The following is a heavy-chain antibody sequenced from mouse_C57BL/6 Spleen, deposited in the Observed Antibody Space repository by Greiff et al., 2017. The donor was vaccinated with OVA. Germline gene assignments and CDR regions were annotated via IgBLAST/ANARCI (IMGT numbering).Heavy chain of an antibody. CDR1: GYAFTNYL. J-gene: IGHJ2*01. CDR2: INPGSGGT. Sequence: VQLQQSGAELVRPGTSVKVSCKASGYAFTNYLIEWVKQRPGQGLEWIGVINPGSGGTNYNEKFKGKATLTADKSSSTAYMQLSSLTSEDSAVYFCARSGGFDYWGKGTTLTVSS. V-gene: IGHV1-54*01. CDR3: ARSGGFDY.